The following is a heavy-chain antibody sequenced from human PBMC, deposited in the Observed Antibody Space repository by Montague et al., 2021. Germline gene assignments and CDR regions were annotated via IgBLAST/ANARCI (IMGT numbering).Heavy chain of an antibody. CDR1: GGAISSSSCY. D-gene: IGHD3-22*01. V-gene: IGHV4-39*01. CDR3: ARTSKIRENEVIYYYNDLDV. J-gene: IGHJ6*02. Sequence: SETLSLTCNVSGGAISSSSCYWGWVRQPPGKGLEWIGSIYYSGSTYYSPSLKSRVTISADTSQKQFSLKLRSVTAADTAVYYCARTSKIRENEVIYYYNDLDVWGQGTTVTVSS. CDR2: IYYSGST.